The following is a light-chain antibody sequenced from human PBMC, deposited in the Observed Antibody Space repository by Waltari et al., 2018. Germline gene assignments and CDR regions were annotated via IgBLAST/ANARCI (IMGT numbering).Light chain of an antibody. CDR3: QQYYFTPYT. V-gene: IGKV1-NL1*01. CDR2: GAS. CDR1: QGISNS. J-gene: IGKJ2*01. Sequence: DIQMTQSPSSLSASVGDRVTITCRASQGISNSLAWYQQKPGKAPKLLLYGASRLESGVPPGFSGSGSGTDYTLTISSLQPDDFATYYCQQYYFTPYTFGQGTKLDIK.